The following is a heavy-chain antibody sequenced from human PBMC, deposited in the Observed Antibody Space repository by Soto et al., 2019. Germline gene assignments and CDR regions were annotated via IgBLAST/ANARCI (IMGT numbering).Heavy chain of an antibody. D-gene: IGHD2-2*01. V-gene: IGHV1-69*01. Sequence: QVQLVQSGAEVTKPGSSVKVSCKASGGTFSSYAISWVRQAPGQGLEWMGGIIPISGTANYAQKFQGRVTITEDESTSTAYMELSSLRSEYTAVYYCARSQGSSTSLEIYYYYYYGMDVWGQGTTVTVSS. CDR1: GGTFSSYA. CDR3: ARSQGSSTSLEIYYYYYYGMDV. J-gene: IGHJ6*02. CDR2: IIPISGTA.